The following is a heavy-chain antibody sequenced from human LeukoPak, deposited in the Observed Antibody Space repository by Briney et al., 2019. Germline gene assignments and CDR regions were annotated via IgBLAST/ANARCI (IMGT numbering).Heavy chain of an antibody. Sequence: SETLSLTCAVSGGSISSGGYSWSWIRQPPGKGLEWIGYIYHSGSTYYNPSPKSRVTISVDRSKNQFSLKLSSVTAADTAVYYCARADSGAVGFDYWGQGTLVTVSS. J-gene: IGHJ4*02. CDR1: GGSISSGGYS. CDR2: IYHSGST. D-gene: IGHD3-10*01. V-gene: IGHV4-30-2*01. CDR3: ARADSGAVGFDY.